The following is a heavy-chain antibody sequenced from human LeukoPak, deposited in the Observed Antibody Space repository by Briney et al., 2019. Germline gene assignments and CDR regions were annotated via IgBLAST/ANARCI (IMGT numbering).Heavy chain of an antibody. Sequence: PGGSLRLSCAASGFTFSSYAMSWVRQAPGKGLEWVSSISSSSSYIYYADSVKGRFTISRDNAKNSLYLQMNSLRAEDTAVYYCARDGGRHYDSSGYYYVDAFDIWGQGTMVTVSS. CDR3: ARDGGRHYDSSGYYYVDAFDI. D-gene: IGHD3-22*01. J-gene: IGHJ3*02. CDR2: ISSSSSYI. CDR1: GFTFSSYA. V-gene: IGHV3-21*01.